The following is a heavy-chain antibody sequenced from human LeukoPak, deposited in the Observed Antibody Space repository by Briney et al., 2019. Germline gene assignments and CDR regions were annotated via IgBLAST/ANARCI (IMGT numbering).Heavy chain of an antibody. CDR1: RGTFSSYA. Sequence: ASVKVSCNASRGTFSSYAISWVRQAPGQGLEWMGGIIPIFGTANYAQKSQGRVTITADESTSTAYMELSSLRSEDTAVYYCASGDSSGFGPQHWGQGTLVTVSS. V-gene: IGHV1-69*13. D-gene: IGHD3-22*01. CDR2: IIPIFGTA. J-gene: IGHJ1*01. CDR3: ASGDSSGFGPQH.